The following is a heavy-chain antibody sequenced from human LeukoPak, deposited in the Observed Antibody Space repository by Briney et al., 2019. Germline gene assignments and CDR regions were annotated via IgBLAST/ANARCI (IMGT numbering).Heavy chain of an antibody. CDR2: IYYSGST. J-gene: IGHJ4*02. CDR3: ATGYSSTWYYFDY. CDR1: GGSIRSSSYY. D-gene: IGHD6-13*01. V-gene: IGHV4-39*01. Sequence: PSEALSLTCTVSGGSIRSSSYYWGWIRQPPGKGLEWIGSIYYSGSTNYKPSLRSRVTISVDTSKNQFSLKLSSVTAADTAVYYCATGYSSTWYYFDYWGQGTLVTVSS.